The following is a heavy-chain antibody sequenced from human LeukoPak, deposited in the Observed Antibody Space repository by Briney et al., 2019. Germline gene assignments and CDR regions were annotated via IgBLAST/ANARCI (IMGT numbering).Heavy chain of an antibody. D-gene: IGHD3-22*01. Sequence: PGGSLRLSCAASGFTFSSYAMSWVRQAPGKGLEWVSAISGSGGSTYYADSVKGRFTISRDNSKNTLYLQMNSLRAEDTAVYYCAKDPDYYDSSGYTYYFDYWGQGTLVTVSS. CDR2: ISGSGGST. CDR3: AKDPDYYDSSGYTYYFDY. V-gene: IGHV3-23*01. J-gene: IGHJ4*02. CDR1: GFTFSSYA.